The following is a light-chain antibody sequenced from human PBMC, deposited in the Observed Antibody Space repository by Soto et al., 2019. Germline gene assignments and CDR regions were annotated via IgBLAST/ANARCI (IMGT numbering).Light chain of an antibody. CDR2: AAS. V-gene: IGKV1-8*01. Sequence: AFRMTQSPSSLLASAGVRVAIACRASPDLARYLAWYQQKPGQAPKPLTYAASILQSGVPSRFSGGGSGTDFTLTISCLQSEDFATYYCQHYKNYPWTFGQGTKVEIK. CDR1: PDLARY. J-gene: IGKJ1*01. CDR3: QHYKNYPWT.